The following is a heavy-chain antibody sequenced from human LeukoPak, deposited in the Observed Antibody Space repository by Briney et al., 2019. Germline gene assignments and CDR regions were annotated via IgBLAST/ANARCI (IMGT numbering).Heavy chain of an antibody. V-gene: IGHV1-18*01. Sequence: ASVKVSCKASGYSFTSSGISWVRQAPGQGLEWMGWISPYKGNTNYAQKLQGRVTMTTDTSTSTAYMELRSLRSDDTAVYYCARLPYYYDSSGYKSGWFDPWGQGTLVTVSS. D-gene: IGHD3-22*01. J-gene: IGHJ5*02. CDR2: ISPYKGNT. CDR3: ARLPYYYDSSGYKSGWFDP. CDR1: GYSFTSSG.